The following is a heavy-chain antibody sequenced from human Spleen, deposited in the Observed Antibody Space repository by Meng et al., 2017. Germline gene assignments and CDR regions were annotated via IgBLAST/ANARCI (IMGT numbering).Heavy chain of an antibody. D-gene: IGHD3-3*01. V-gene: IGHV3-11*04. CDR2: ISNSGGTI. Sequence: GESLKISCAASGFTFSDYYMSWVRQAPGKGLEWLAHISNSGGTIYYGESVKGRFTISRDHAEKSLYLQMNSLRAEDTAIYYCARDTTVSGIFDHYFYGMDVWGQGTTVTVSS. CDR1: GFTFSDYY. CDR3: ARDTTVSGIFDHYFYGMDV. J-gene: IGHJ6*02.